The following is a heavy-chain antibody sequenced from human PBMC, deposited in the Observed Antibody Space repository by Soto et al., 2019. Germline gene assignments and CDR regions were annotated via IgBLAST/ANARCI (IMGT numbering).Heavy chain of an antibody. Sequence: QVQLQESGPGLVKPSETLSLTCTVSGGSISSYYWSWIRQPPGKGLEWIGYIYYSGSTNYNPSLTSRVSISVDTSKNQFSLKLSSVTAADTAVYYCARVAVTMVRGVIIPNWFDPWGQGTLVTVSS. CDR2: IYYSGST. CDR1: GGSISSYY. V-gene: IGHV4-59*01. D-gene: IGHD3-10*01. CDR3: ARVAVTMVRGVIIPNWFDP. J-gene: IGHJ5*02.